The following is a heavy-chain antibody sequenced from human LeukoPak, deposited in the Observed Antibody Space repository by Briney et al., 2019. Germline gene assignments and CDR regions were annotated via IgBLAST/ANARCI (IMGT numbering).Heavy chain of an antibody. CDR1: GFTFSGHW. V-gene: IGHV3-9*01. J-gene: IGHJ3*02. Sequence: GGSLRLSCAASGFTFSGHWMHWVRQAPGKGLEWVSGISWNSGSIGYADSVKGRFTISRDNAKNSLYLQMNSLRAEDTALYYCAKGSPAANAFDIWGQGTMVTVSS. CDR2: ISWNSGSI. CDR3: AKGSPAANAFDI. D-gene: IGHD2-2*01.